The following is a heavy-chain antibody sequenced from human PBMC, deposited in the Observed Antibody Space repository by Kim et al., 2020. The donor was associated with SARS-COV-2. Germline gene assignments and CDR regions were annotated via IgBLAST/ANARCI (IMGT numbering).Heavy chain of an antibody. D-gene: IGHD6-6*01. V-gene: IGHV3-7*03. Sequence: YVDSLRGRFTVSRDNTMKSVYLQMNRLRAADTAVYYCARIGYSSSCEDYWGQGTLVTVSS. CDR3: ARIGYSSSCEDY. J-gene: IGHJ4*02.